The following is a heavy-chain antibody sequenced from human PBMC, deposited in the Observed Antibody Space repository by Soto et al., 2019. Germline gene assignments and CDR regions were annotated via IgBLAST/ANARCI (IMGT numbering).Heavy chain of an antibody. CDR3: AKSVTAAEYFQP. V-gene: IGHV3-23*01. CDR1: GYTFSSYA. J-gene: IGHJ1*01. Sequence: EVQLLESGGGLVQPGGCLRLSCAASGYTFSSYAMSWVRQAPGKGLEWVSAISGSGGSTYYADSVKGRFTISRDNSKNTLYLQMNSLRAEDTAVYYCAKSVTAAEYFQPWGQGTLVTVSS. CDR2: ISGSGGST. D-gene: IGHD4-17*01.